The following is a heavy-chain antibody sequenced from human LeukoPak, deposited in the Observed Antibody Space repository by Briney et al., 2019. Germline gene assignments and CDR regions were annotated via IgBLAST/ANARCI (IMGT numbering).Heavy chain of an antibody. J-gene: IGHJ4*02. D-gene: IGHD2-15*01. CDR2: ISSSSSDR. Sequence: GGSLRLSCADSGFTFSSYSLIWVRQAPGKGLEWVSSISSSSSDRAYAASVKGRVTTSRDNTKTSLYLQMNSLRAEDTAVYYCARDFGRVVVAATSNYWGQGTLVSASS. CDR1: GFTFSSYS. V-gene: IGHV3-21*01. CDR3: ARDFGRVVVAATSNY.